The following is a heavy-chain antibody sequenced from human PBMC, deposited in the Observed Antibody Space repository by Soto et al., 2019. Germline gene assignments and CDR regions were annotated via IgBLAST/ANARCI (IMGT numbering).Heavy chain of an antibody. D-gene: IGHD1-26*01. CDR3: ANSYWSWSSSSELLPYIVGAIGY. J-gene: IGHJ4*02. Sequence: GGSLRLSCAASGFTFSDYVMHWVRQAPGKGLEWVAVISYDGSNKYYADSVKGRFTISRDNSKNTLYLQMNSLRAEDTAVYYCANSYWSWSSSSELLPYIVGAIGYWGQGTLVTVSS. CDR2: ISYDGSNK. CDR1: GFTFSDYV. V-gene: IGHV3-30*18.